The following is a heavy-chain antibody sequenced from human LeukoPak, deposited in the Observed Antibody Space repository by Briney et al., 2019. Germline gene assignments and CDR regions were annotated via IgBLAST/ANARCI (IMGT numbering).Heavy chain of an antibody. D-gene: IGHD2-8*01. CDR1: GGTFSGYA. J-gene: IGHJ4*02. CDR3: ARGHGGGFGYCTNGVCYTWDY. Sequence: SVKVSCKASGGTFSGYAISWVRQAPGQGLEWMGGIIPIFGTANYAQKFQGRVTITADESTSTAYMELSSLRSEDTAVYYCARGHGGGFGYCTNGVCYTWDYWGQGTLVTVSS. V-gene: IGHV1-69*13. CDR2: IIPIFGTA.